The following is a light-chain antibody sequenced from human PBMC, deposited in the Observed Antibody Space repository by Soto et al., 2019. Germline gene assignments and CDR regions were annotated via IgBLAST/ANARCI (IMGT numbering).Light chain of an antibody. CDR2: GAS. CDR1: QTVSSSY. J-gene: IGKJ1*01. CDR3: QQYGSSPRT. V-gene: IGKV3-20*01. Sequence: EIVLTQSPGTLSLSPGEIATLSCRSSQTVSSSYLAWYQQKPGQAPRLLIYGASNRATGIPDRFGGSGSGADFTLTISRLEPEDFAVYYCQQYGSSPRTFGQGTKV.